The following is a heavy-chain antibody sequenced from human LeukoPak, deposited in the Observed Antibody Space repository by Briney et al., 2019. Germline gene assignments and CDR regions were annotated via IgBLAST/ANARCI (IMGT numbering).Heavy chain of an antibody. Sequence: GGSLRLSCAAPGFTFSSYGMHWVRQAPGKGLEWVAVISYDGSNKYYADAVKGRFTISRDNSKNTLYLQMNSLRAEDTAVYYCARAGRGGSGRYADPPQYYYYYMDVWGEGTTVTVSS. CDR1: GFTFSSYG. CDR2: ISYDGSNK. D-gene: IGHD3-10*01. J-gene: IGHJ6*03. CDR3: ARAGRGGSGRYADPPQYYYYYMDV. V-gene: IGHV3-30*03.